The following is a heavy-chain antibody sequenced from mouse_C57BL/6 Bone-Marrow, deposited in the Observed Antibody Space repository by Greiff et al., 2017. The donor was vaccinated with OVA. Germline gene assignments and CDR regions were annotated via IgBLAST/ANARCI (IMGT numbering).Heavy chain of an antibody. V-gene: IGHV1-81*01. CDR3: ARGGLSSTVVARGY. D-gene: IGHD1-1*01. Sequence: VQLQQSGAELARPGDSVKLSCKASGYTFTSYGISWVKQRTGQGLEWIGEIYPRSGNTYYNEKFKGKATLTADKSSSNAYMELRCLTSEYSSVYFCARGGLSSTVVARGYWGQGTTLTVSS. J-gene: IGHJ2*01. CDR1: GYTFTSYG. CDR2: IYPRSGNT.